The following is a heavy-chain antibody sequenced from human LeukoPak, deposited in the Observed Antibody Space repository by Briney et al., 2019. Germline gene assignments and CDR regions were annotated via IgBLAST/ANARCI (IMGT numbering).Heavy chain of an antibody. D-gene: IGHD3-3*01. V-gene: IGHV3-53*04. CDR1: GFTVSSNY. CDR2: IYSGGST. CDR3: ARWGYDFWSPGGWFDP. J-gene: IGHJ5*02. Sequence: GGSLRLSCAASGFTVSSNYMSWVRQAPGKGLEWVSVIYSGGSTYYADSVKGRFTISRHNSKNTLYLQMNSLRAEDTAVYYCARWGYDFWSPGGWFDPWGQGTLVTVSS.